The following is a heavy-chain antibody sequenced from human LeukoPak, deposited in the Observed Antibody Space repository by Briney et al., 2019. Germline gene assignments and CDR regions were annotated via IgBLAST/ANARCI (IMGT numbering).Heavy chain of an antibody. Sequence: GGSLRLSCAASGFTFSDDYMTWIRQAPGKGLEWISYISYSGMTIYYADSVKGRFTISRDNAKNSLHLQMNSLRAEDTAVYYCATSAYGDAFDFWGQGTMVSVSS. J-gene: IGHJ3*01. CDR2: ISYSGMTI. D-gene: IGHD3-3*01. CDR1: GFTFSDDY. CDR3: ATSAYGDAFDF. V-gene: IGHV3-11*01.